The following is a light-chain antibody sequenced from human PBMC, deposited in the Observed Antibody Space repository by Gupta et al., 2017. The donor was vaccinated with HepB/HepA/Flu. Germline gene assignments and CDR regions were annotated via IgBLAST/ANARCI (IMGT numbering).Light chain of an antibody. J-gene: IGLJ2*01. CDR1: SSDVGRYDL. CDR2: EVT. CDR3: CSSEPSRTFFI. V-gene: IGLV2-23*02. Sequence: QSALTQPASVSGSPGQSITISCTGTSSDVGRYDLVAWYQQHPGKAPNILIYEVTKRPSGVSNRFSASTSGNKASLTISGLQAEEEADYFCCSSEPSRTFFIFGGGTKLTVL.